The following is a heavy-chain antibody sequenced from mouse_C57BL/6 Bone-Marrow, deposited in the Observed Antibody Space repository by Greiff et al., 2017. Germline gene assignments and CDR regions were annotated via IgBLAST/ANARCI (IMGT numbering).Heavy chain of an antibody. J-gene: IGHJ3*01. CDR3: ATGIITTVAEFAY. D-gene: IGHD1-1*01. CDR2: ILPGSGST. Sequence: LVESGAELMKPGASVKLSCKATGYTFTGYWIEWVKQRPGHGLEWIGEILPGSGSTNYNEKFKGKAPFTADTSSNTAYMQLSRLTTEDSAIYYGATGIITTVAEFAYWGQGTLVTVSA. V-gene: IGHV1-9*01. CDR1: GYTFTGYW.